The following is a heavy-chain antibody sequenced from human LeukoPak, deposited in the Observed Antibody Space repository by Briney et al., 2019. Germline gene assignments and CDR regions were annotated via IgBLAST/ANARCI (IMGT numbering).Heavy chain of an antibody. CDR3: ATGGGYEERFDY. CDR1: GGSISSGGYY. J-gene: IGHJ4*02. Sequence: SETLSLTCTVSGGSISSGGYYWSWIRQHPGKGLEWIGYIYYSGSTYYNPSLKSRVTISVDTSKNQFSLKLSSVTAADTAVYYCATGGGYEERFDYWGQGTLVTVPS. V-gene: IGHV4-31*03. D-gene: IGHD3-16*01. CDR2: IYYSGST.